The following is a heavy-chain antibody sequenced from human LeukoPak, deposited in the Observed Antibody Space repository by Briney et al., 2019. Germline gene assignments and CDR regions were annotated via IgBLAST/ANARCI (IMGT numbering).Heavy chain of an antibody. CDR2: IWFDGSKR. V-gene: IGHV3-33*01. Sequence: PGRSLRLSCAASGFTFSSYGMPWLRQAPGRGLEWVAVIWFDGSKRYYADSVRGRFTISRDDSKNTLYLQMNSLRAEDTAVYYCARDTGYNVYHLDYWGQGTPVTVSS. CDR1: GFTFSSYG. D-gene: IGHD3-10*01. J-gene: IGHJ4*02. CDR3: ARDTGYNVYHLDY.